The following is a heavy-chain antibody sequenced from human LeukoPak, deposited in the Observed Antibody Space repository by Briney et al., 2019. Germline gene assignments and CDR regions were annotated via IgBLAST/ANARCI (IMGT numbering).Heavy chain of an antibody. CDR3: ARDVGNYDSGTSYFDY. CDR2: IWYDGSKK. J-gene: IGHJ4*02. V-gene: IGHV3-33*01. D-gene: IGHD3-10*01. Sequence: PAKSLRLSCATSGFTFSSYGMDWVRQAPSKGLEWVALIWYDGSKKYYADSVKGRFTISRDKSKNTLYLQMNSLTAEDTAVYYCARDVGNYDSGTSYFDYWGQGTLVTVSS. CDR1: GFTFSSYG.